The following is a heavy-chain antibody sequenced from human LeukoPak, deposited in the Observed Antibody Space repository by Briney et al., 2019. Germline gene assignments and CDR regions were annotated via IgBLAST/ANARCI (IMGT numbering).Heavy chain of an antibody. Sequence: GGPLRLSCAASGFTFSSYAMHWVRQAPGKGLEWVAVISEDGSNKYYADSVKGRFTISRDNSKNTLYLQMNSLRAEDTAVYYCARDRAFREWLVSFYYYYGMDVWGQGTTVAVSS. CDR2: ISEDGSNK. CDR1: GFTFSSYA. D-gene: IGHD6-19*01. V-gene: IGHV3-30-3*01. J-gene: IGHJ6*02. CDR3: ARDRAFREWLVSFYYYYGMDV.